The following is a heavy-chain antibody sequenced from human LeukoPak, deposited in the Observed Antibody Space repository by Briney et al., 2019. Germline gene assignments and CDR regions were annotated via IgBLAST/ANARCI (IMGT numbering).Heavy chain of an antibody. CDR1: GFTFSSYS. V-gene: IGHV3-48*01. CDR3: ARDLGLDGD. CDR2: ISTSGRTI. D-gene: IGHD2-2*03. Sequence: GGSLRLSCAASGFTFSSYSMNWVRQSPGKGLEWVSYISTSGRTIYYADSVEGRFTISRDKAKNSLYLQMNSLRAEDTAVYYCARDLGLDGDWGQGTLVTVSS. J-gene: IGHJ4*02.